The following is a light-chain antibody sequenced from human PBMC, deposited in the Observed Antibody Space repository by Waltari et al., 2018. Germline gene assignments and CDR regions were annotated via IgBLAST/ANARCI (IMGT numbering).Light chain of an antibody. J-gene: IGLJ2*01. Sequence: QSALTQPPSASGSPGQSVTISCTGTSSDVGGFDYVSWYQQNPCKVPRLMIYEVSKRPSGVPDRFSGSKSGNTASLTVSGLQVEDEADYYCSSFAGSSQMLFGGGTKLTVL. CDR3: SSFAGSSQML. CDR1: SSDVGGFDY. V-gene: IGLV2-8*01. CDR2: EVS.